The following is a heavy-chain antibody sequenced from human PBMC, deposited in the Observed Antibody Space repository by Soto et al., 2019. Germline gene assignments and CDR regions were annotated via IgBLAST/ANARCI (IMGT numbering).Heavy chain of an antibody. J-gene: IGHJ6*03. Sequence: GGSLRLSCAASGFTFSSYAMSWVRQAPGKGLEWVSAISGSGGSTYYADSVKGRFTISRDNSKNTLYLQMNSLRAEDTAVYYCAKLSSGWYYYYYMDVWGKGTTVTVSS. CDR1: GFTFSSYA. V-gene: IGHV3-23*01. D-gene: IGHD6-19*01. CDR3: AKLSSGWYYYYYMDV. CDR2: ISGSGGST.